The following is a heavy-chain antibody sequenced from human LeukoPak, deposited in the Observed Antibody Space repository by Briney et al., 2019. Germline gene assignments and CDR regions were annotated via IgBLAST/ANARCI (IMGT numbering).Heavy chain of an antibody. V-gene: IGHV1-2*02. CDR1: GYTFTGYY. CDR2: INPKSGVT. Sequence: ASVKVSCKASGYTFTGYYMHWVRQAPGQGPEWTGWINPKSGVTNYAQKFQGRVTMTSDTSISTAYMNFSRLRSDDTAMYYCARDLGVAVRPFSLFYWGQGTLVTVSS. CDR3: ARDLGVAVRPFSLFY. J-gene: IGHJ4*02. D-gene: IGHD6-6*01.